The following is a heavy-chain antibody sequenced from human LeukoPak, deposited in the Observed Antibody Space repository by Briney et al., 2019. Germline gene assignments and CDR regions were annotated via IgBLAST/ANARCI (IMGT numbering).Heavy chain of an antibody. J-gene: IGHJ5*02. V-gene: IGHV3-48*04. CDR3: AREGDSSGYYFSWFDP. CDR1: GFTFSSYW. D-gene: IGHD3-22*01. Sequence: SGGSLRLSCAASGFTFSSYWMHWVRQAPGKGLEWVSYISSSGSTIYYADSVKGRFTISRDNAKNSLYLQMNSLRAEDTAVYYCAREGDSSGYYFSWFDPWGQGTLVTVSS. CDR2: ISSSGSTI.